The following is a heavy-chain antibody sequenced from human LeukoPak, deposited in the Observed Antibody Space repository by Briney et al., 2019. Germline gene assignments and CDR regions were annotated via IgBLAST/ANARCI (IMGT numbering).Heavy chain of an antibody. CDR3: ACHLVDTAMPSYF. CDR2: ISSSGSTI. D-gene: IGHD5-18*01. CDR1: GFSFSSYE. V-gene: IGHV3-48*03. Sequence: PGGSLRLSCAASGFSFSSYEMICVRQAPGEGLEWVSYISSSGSTIYYADSLKGRFTISRDNAKNSLYLQMNSLRAEDTALYYCACHLVDTAMPSYFWGQVILVTVAS. J-gene: IGHJ4*02.